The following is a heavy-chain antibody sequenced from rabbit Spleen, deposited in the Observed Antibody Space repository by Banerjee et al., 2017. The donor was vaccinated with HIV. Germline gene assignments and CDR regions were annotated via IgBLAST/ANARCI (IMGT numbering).Heavy chain of an antibody. CDR1: GFSFSSNW. D-gene: IGHD4-1*01. V-gene: IGHV1S45*01. CDR3: ARDLAGAIGWNFYL. Sequence: LEESGGGLVKPGGTLTLTCTVSGFSFSSNWICWVRQAPGKGLEWIACIDTNDGDTDYANWPKGRFTISKTSSTTVTLQMTSLTAADTATYFCARDLAGAIGWNFYLWGPGTLVTV. CDR2: IDTNDGDT. J-gene: IGHJ6*01.